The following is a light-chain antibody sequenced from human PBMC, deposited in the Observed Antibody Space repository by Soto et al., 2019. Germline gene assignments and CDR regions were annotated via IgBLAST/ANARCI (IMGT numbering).Light chain of an antibody. CDR3: QKYGSSPVT. V-gene: IGKV3-20*01. Sequence: EIVLTQSPGTLSLSPGERATLSCRASQSVSSSYLAWYQQKPGQAPRLLIYGASSRATGIPDRFSGSGSGTDFTLTISRLEPEDFAVYYCQKYGSSPVTFGQGNKLEIK. J-gene: IGKJ2*01. CDR1: QSVSSSY. CDR2: GAS.